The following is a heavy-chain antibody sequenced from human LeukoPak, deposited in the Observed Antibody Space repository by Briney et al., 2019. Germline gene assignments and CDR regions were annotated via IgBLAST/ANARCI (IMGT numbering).Heavy chain of an antibody. V-gene: IGHV3-7*01. J-gene: IGHJ2*01. CDR3: ARRSVVVVAATDWYFDL. D-gene: IGHD2-15*01. Sequence: GGSLRLSCAASGFTFSSYAMSWVRQAPGKGLEWVANIKQDGSEKYYADSVKGRFTISRGNAKNSLYLQMNSLRAEDTAVYYCARRSVVVVAATDWYFDLWGRGTLVTVSS. CDR2: IKQDGSEK. CDR1: GFTFSSYA.